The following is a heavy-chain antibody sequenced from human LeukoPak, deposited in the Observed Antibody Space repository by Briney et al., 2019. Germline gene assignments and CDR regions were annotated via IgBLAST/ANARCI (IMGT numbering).Heavy chain of an antibody. V-gene: IGHV3-23*01. CDR3: AKDQGGSNDY. D-gene: IGHD5-12*01. CDR2: ISGSGGNT. Sequence: PGASLRLSCAASGFTFSSYGMSWVRQAPGGGLEWVSTISGSGGNTYYADSVKGRFTISRDNSKNTLNLQMNSLRAEDTAVYYCAKDQGGSNDYWGQGTLVTVSS. J-gene: IGHJ4*02. CDR1: GFTFSSYG.